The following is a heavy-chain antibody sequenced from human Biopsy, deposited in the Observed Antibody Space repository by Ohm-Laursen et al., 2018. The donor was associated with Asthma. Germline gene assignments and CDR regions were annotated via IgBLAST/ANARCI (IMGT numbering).Heavy chain of an antibody. CDR2: IYYSGST. CDR1: YGSITSGGYY. CDR3: ARAQDYYDSRGYYRSFDY. V-gene: IGHV4-31*03. D-gene: IGHD3-22*01. J-gene: IGHJ4*02. Sequence: TLSLTCIVSYGSITSGGYYWTWIPQHPGKGLEWIGFIYYSGSTYYNPSLKSRVSISIDTSKNQFSLKLSSVTAADTAVYYCARAQDYYDSRGYYRSFDYWGQGTLVTVSS.